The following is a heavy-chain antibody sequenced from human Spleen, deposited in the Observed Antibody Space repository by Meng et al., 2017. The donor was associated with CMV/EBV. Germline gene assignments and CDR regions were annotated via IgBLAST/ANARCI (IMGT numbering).Heavy chain of an antibody. J-gene: IGHJ4*02. V-gene: IGHV3-48*03. D-gene: IGHD3-22*01. CDR3: ARSDYYDSSAYPNYFDY. CDR1: GFTFSSYE. CDR2: ISSSGSTI. Sequence: GESLKISCAASGFTFSSYEMNWVRQAPGKGLEWVSYISSSGSTIYYADSVKGRFTISRDNAKNSLYLQMNSLRAEDTAVYYCARSDYYDSSAYPNYFDYWGQGTLVTVSS.